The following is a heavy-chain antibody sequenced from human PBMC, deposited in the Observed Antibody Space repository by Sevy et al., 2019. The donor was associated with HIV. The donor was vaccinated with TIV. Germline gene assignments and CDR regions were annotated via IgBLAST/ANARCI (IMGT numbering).Heavy chain of an antibody. D-gene: IGHD4-17*01. J-gene: IGHJ6*02. Sequence: GRSLRLSCAASGFAFSNYYAMYWVRQAPGKGLKWVALISYDGNDKYYADSMKGRFTISRDNFKNTLYLQMNSLTAEDTAVYYCARPRANYVDNYFFYAMDVWGQGTTVTVSS. V-gene: IGHV3-30-3*01. CDR2: ISYDGNDK. CDR3: ARPRANYVDNYFFYAMDV. CDR1: GFAFSNYYA.